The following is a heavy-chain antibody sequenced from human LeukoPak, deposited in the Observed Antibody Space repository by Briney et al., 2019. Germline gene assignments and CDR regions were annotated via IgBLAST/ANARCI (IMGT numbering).Heavy chain of an antibody. D-gene: IGHD3-10*01. CDR3: ARVSGLGMNEYYQH. J-gene: IGHJ1*01. Sequence: PGASLRLSCEASGRTFSNSWMHWVRQAPGKGLLWVSRINNEGTTISYADSVKGRFTISRDNAKNTLYLQMNSLRAEDTAVYYCARVSGLGMNEYYQHWGQGTLVTVAS. V-gene: IGHV3-74*01. CDR2: INNEGTTI. CDR1: GRTFSNSW.